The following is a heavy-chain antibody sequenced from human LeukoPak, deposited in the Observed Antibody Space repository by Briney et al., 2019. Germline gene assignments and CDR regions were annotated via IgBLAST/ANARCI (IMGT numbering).Heavy chain of an antibody. J-gene: IGHJ4*02. CDR2: ISYDGSNK. CDR1: GFTFSSYA. D-gene: IGHD3-10*01. CDR3: AREFGGYDY. V-gene: IGHV3-30*04. Sequence: PGGSLRLSCAASGFTFSSYAMHWARQAPGKGLEWVAVISYDGSNKYYADSVKGRFTISRDNAKNSLYLQMNSLRAEDTAVYYCAREFGGYDYWGQGTLVTVSS.